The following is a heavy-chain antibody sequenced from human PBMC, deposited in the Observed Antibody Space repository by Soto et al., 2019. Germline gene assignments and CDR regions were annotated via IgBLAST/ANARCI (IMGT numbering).Heavy chain of an antibody. V-gene: IGHV3-30-3*01. Sequence: PGGSLRLSCAASGFTFSSYAMHWVRQAPGKGLEWVALISYDGYNKYYADSVKGRFTISRDNSKNTLYLQMNSLRSEDTAVYYCARESEALDYWGQGTLVTVSS. CDR1: GFTFSSYA. J-gene: IGHJ4*02. CDR3: ARESEALDY. CDR2: ISYDGYNK.